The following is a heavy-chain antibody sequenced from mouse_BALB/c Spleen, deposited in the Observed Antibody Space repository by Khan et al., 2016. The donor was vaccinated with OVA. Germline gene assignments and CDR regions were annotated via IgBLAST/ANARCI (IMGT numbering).Heavy chain of an antibody. CDR2: ISYSGTT. CDR3: VRGRAY. J-gene: IGHJ3*01. Sequence: VQLQQSGPGLVKPSQSLSLTCTVTGYSITSDYAWNWIRQFPGNRLEWMGYISYSGTTSKKPSLKSRISITRDTSKNQFFLQLNSVTTEDTATYYCVRGRAYWGQGTLVTVSA. CDR1: GYSITSDYA. V-gene: IGHV3-2*02.